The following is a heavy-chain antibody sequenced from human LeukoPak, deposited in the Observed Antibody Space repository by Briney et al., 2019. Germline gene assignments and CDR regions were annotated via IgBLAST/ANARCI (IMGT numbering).Heavy chain of an antibody. CDR1: GYTLTELS. D-gene: IGHD2-21*02. CDR2: FDPEDGET. CDR3: ATGHPACGGDCYSFDY. Sequence: GASVKVSCKVSGYTLTELSMHWVRQAPGKGLEWMGGFDPEDGETIYAQKFQGRVTVTEDTSTDTAYMELSSLRSEDTAVYYCATGHPACGGDCYSFDYWGQGTLVTVSS. J-gene: IGHJ4*02. V-gene: IGHV1-24*01.